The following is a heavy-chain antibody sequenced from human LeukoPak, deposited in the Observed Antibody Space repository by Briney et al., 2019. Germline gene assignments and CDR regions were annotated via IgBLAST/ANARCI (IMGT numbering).Heavy chain of an antibody. D-gene: IGHD3-22*01. J-gene: IGHJ3*02. V-gene: IGHV4-4*07. Sequence: TTSETLSLTCTVSGGSISSYYWSWVRQPAGKGLEWIGRIYTSGNTNYNPSLKGRVTMSVDTSKNQFSLNLSSVTAADTAVYYCARAGPIFAPVITMIVPGTEGAFDIWGQGTMVTVSS. CDR3: ARAGPIFAPVITMIVPGTEGAFDI. CDR2: IYTSGNT. CDR1: GGSISSYY.